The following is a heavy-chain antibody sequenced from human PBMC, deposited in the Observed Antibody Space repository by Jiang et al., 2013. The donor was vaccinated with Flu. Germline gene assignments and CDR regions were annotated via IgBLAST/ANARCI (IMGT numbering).Heavy chain of an antibody. V-gene: IGHV3-21*01. D-gene: IGHD6-13*01. CDR3: ARDLRQQLVPGWFDP. CDR2: ISLSSSYL. Sequence: TFSTYSMIWVRQPPGKGVEWVSSISLSSSYLYYADSVKGRFTISRDNAKNSLYLQMNSLRAEDTAVYYCARDLRQQLVPGWFDPWGQGTLVTVSS. CDR1: TFSTYS. J-gene: IGHJ5*02.